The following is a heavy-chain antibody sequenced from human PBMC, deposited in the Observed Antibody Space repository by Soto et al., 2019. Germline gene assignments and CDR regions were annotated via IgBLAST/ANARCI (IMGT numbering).Heavy chain of an antibody. Sequence: EVQLVESGGGLVKPGGSLRLSCSASGFTFSSFSMNWVRQAPGQGLEWVSSINAASRTYYIDSVKGRFTISRDNAKNSLSLQRNSLTVEDTAVYYCARDLSGGDNWGQGTLVTVSS. CDR3: ARDLSGGDN. V-gene: IGHV3-21*01. J-gene: IGHJ4*02. CDR1: GFTFSSFS. D-gene: IGHD5-12*01. CDR2: INAASRT.